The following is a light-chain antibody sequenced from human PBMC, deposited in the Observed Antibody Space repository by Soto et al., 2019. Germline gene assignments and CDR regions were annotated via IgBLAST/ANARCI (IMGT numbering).Light chain of an antibody. J-gene: IGLJ2*01. V-gene: IGLV2-8*01. CDR2: EVD. CDR3: SSYAGSANLL. Sequence: QSVLTQPPSASGSPGQSVIISCTGTNNDVGRNHYVSWYQFLPGQVPKVIIYEVDKRPSGVPDRFSGSRSDNTASLTVSGLHSEDEGDYYCSSYAGSANLLFGGGTKLTVL. CDR1: NNDVGRNHY.